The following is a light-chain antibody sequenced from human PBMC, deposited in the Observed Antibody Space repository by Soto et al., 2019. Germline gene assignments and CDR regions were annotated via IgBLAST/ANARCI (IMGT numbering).Light chain of an antibody. CDR2: GAS. V-gene: IGKV3-20*01. CDR1: QSVSSSY. J-gene: IGKJ2*01. CDR3: QQHDSSPMYT. Sequence: EIVLTQSPDTLSLSPGERATLSCRASQSVSSSYLAWYQQRPGQAPRLLISGASSRATGIPDRFSGSGSGTDFTLTICRLEPEDFAVYYCQQHDSSPMYTFGQGTKLEIK.